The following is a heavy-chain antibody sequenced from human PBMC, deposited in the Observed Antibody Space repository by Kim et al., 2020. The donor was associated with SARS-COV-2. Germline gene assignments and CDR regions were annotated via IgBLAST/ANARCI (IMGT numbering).Heavy chain of an antibody. Sequence: SETLSLTCTVSGGSISSYYWSWIRQPPGKGLEWIGYIYYSGSTNYNPSLKSRVTISVDTSKNQFSLKLSSVTAADTAVYYCARLYSSGWYRFPYFDYWGQGTLVTVSS. CDR3: ARLYSSGWYRFPYFDY. J-gene: IGHJ4*02. D-gene: IGHD6-19*01. CDR2: IYYSGST. V-gene: IGHV4-59*13. CDR1: GGSISSYY.